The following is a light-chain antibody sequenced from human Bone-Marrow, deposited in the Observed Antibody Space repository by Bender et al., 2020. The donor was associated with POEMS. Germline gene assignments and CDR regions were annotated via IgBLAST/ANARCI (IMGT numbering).Light chain of an antibody. Sequence: SYVLTQPPSESVAPGQTARITCEGNNIRSKRVQWYQQRPGQAPVLVVYDDSDRPSGIPERLSGSKSGTSASLAITGLQAEDEGDYYCQSYDNSLGGWVFGGGTKLTVL. CDR3: QSYDNSLGGWV. CDR2: DDS. J-gene: IGLJ3*02. CDR1: NIRSKR. V-gene: IGLV3-21*02.